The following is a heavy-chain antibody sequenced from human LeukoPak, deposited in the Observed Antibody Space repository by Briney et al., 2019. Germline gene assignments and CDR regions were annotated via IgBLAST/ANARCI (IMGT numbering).Heavy chain of an antibody. V-gene: IGHV1-8*01. CDR3: ARGTITLGS. D-gene: IGHD4-11*01. J-gene: IGHJ4*02. CDR1: GYTFTSYD. CDR2: MNPNSGNT. Sequence: GASVTVSFKASGYTFTSYDINWVRQAPGQGLEWMGWMNPNSGNTGYAQKYQGKVTMHRNTAISTAYMERSSLRSEFTAVYYCARGTITLGSWGQGTLVSVCS.